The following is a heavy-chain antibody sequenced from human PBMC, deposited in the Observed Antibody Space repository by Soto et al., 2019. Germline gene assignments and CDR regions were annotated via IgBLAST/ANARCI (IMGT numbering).Heavy chain of an antibody. V-gene: IGHV4-4*07. D-gene: IGHD3-9*01. J-gene: IGHJ2*01. CDR2: IYASGRT. CDR3: ARHFDVDPSLDQYYFDL. Sequence: QVQLQESGPGLVKPSETLSLTCTVSGVSITPYFWSWIRQPAGEAPEWLGHIYASGRTTYNPSLKSRVTMFVSQTQVSLRLTSVTAADTAVYYCARHFDVDPSLDQYYFDLWGRGALVTVSS. CDR1: GVSITPYF.